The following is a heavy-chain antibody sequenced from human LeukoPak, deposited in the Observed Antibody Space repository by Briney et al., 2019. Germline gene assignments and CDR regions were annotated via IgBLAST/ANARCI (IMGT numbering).Heavy chain of an antibody. CDR2: IYYSGST. V-gene: IGHV4-39*01. J-gene: IGHJ4*02. Sequence: PSEILSLTCTVSGGSISSSGYYWGWIRQPPGKGLEWIGSIYYSGSTYYNPSLKSRVTISVDTSKNQFSLKLSSVTAADTAVYYCARLVGQLVPDYWGQGTLVTVSS. CDR1: GGSISSSGYY. CDR3: ARLVGQLVPDY. D-gene: IGHD6-6*01.